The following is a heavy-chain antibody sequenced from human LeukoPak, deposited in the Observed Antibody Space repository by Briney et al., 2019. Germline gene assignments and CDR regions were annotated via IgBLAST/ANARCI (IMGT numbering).Heavy chain of an antibody. CDR1: GGSISSGGYY. CDR2: IYYSGST. CDR3: ARENGGSYPYFDY. V-gene: IGHV4-31*03. J-gene: IGHJ4*02. D-gene: IGHD1-26*01. Sequence: KTSETLSLTCTFSGGSISSGGYYWSWVRQHPGKGLEWIGYIYYSGSTYYNPSLKSRVTISVDTSKNQFSLKLSSVTAADTAVYYCARENGGSYPYFDYWGQGTLVTVSS.